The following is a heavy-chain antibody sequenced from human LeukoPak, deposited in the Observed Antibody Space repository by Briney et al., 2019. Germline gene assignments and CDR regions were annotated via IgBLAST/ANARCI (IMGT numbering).Heavy chain of an antibody. CDR3: ARRPSGDIVSSGNPYYYGMDV. CDR2: IYYSGST. Sequence: SETLSLTCTVSGGSISSYYWSWIRQPPGKGLEWIGYIYYSGSTNYNPSLKSRVTISVDTSKNQFSLKLSSVTAADTAVYYCARRPSGDIVSSGNPYYYGMDVWGQGTTVTVSS. V-gene: IGHV4-59*08. J-gene: IGHJ6*02. D-gene: IGHD5-12*01. CDR1: GGSISSYY.